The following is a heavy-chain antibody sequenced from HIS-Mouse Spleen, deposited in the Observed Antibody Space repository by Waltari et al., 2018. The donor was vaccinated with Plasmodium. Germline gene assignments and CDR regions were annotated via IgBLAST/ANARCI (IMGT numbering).Heavy chain of an antibody. CDR3: ASSWYWYFDL. Sequence: EVQLVESGGGLVQPGGSLRLSCAASGFPLSSYGRSWVRQAPGKGLEWVANIKQDGSEKYYVDSVKGRFTISRDNAKNSLYLQMNSLRAEDTAVYYCASSWYWYFDLWGRGTLVTVSS. CDR1: GFPLSSYG. CDR2: IKQDGSEK. V-gene: IGHV3-7*01. D-gene: IGHD6-13*01. J-gene: IGHJ2*01.